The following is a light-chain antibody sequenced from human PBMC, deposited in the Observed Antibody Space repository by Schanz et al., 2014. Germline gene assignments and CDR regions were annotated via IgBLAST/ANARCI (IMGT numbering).Light chain of an antibody. J-gene: IGLJ3*02. Sequence: QSVLTQPPSVSAAPGQKVTISCSGSSSNIGTGYEVHWYQQPPGTPPKLLIYDNNNRPSGVPDRFSGSKSGTSASLAITGLQSEDEADYYCAAWDDSLSVWVFGGGTKLTVL. CDR3: AAWDDSLSVWV. CDR2: DNN. CDR1: SSNIGTGYE. V-gene: IGLV1-40*01.